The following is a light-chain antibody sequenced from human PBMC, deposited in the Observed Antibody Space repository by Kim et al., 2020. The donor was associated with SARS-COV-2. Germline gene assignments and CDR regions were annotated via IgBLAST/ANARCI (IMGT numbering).Light chain of an antibody. CDR1: TGPVTSGHF. Sequence: GGTFTLAFDSSTGPVTSGHFPYRFQQKPGQAPRTLIYDTGNRHSWTPARFSGSLLGGKAALTLSAAQPEDEADYYCLLSYSDSRVFGGGTQLTVL. CDR3: LLSYSDSRV. V-gene: IGLV7-46*01. J-gene: IGLJ2*01. CDR2: DTG.